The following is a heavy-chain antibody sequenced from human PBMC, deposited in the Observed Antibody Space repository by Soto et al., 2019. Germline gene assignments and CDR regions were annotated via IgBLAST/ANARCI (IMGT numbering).Heavy chain of an antibody. J-gene: IGHJ5*02. CDR3: ARDPHEYWTSYWLDT. CDR2: ITAYDGKI. D-gene: IGHD3-3*01. V-gene: IGHV1-18*01. CDR1: GYNVIIYD. Sequence: AWVTVSRSATGYNVIIYDINRVRQGPARGIELMGWITAYDGKITYAEKFWGRVTMPTDASTGSGYFALKGLSSDDRAVSYFARDPHEYWTSYWLDTWGQGTLVTVSS.